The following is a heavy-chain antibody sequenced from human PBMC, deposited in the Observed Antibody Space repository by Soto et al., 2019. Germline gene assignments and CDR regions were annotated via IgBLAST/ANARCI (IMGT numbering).Heavy chain of an antibody. CDR3: ARDVTEYYYDSSGYCRCDY. CDR1: GYTFTSYY. Sequence: ASVKVSSKASGYTFTSYYMHWVRQAPGQGLEWMGWINPNSGVTNYAQKFQGRVTMTRDTSISTAYMERSRLRSDYTAVYYGARDVTEYYYDSSGYCRCDYWGQGTLVTVSS. V-gene: IGHV1-2*02. D-gene: IGHD3-22*01. CDR2: INPNSGVT. J-gene: IGHJ4*02.